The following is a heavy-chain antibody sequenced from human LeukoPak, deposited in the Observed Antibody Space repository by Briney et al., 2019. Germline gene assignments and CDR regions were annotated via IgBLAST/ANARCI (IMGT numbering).Heavy chain of an antibody. D-gene: IGHD2-15*01. CDR2: ISYDGSSK. CDR1: GFTFSTYA. CDR3: ARDYCSSGSCYMYYFDY. Sequence: GGSLRLSCAASGFTFSTYAMHWVRRAPGKGLEWVALISYDGSSKYYADSVKGRFTISRDNSKNTLYLQMSSLRAEDTAVYYCARDYCSSGSCYMYYFDYWGQGTLVTVSS. J-gene: IGHJ4*02. V-gene: IGHV3-30-3*01.